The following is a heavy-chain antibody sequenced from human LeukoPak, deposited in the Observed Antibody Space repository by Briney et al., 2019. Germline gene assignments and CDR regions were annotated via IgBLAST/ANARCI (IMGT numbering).Heavy chain of an antibody. D-gene: IGHD3-22*01. CDR2: IRYDGSNK. CDR3: AKERYYYDSSGYYYYFDY. CDR1: GFTFSSHG. J-gene: IGHJ4*02. Sequence: GGSLRLSCAASGFTFSSHGMHWVRQAPGKGLEWVAFIRYDGSNKYYADSVKGRFTISRDNSKNTLYLQMNSLRAEDTAVYYCAKERYYYDSSGYYYYFDYWGQGTLVTVSS. V-gene: IGHV3-30*02.